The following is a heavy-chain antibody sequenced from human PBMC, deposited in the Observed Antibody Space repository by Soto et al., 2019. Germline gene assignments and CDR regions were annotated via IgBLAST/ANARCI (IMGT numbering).Heavy chain of an antibody. CDR1: GFTFSYYA. CDR2: ISYDGGEK. CDR3: AKALGELSPESYDY. J-gene: IGHJ4*02. D-gene: IGHD3-16*02. V-gene: IGHV3-30*18. Sequence: QVQLVESGGGVVQPGTSLRLSCAASGFTFSYYAMHWVRQAPGKGLEWVAVISYDGGEKYYAESVKGRFTISGDNSKNTLSLQMNSLRGDDTAVYYCAKALGELSPESYDYWGQGTLITVSS.